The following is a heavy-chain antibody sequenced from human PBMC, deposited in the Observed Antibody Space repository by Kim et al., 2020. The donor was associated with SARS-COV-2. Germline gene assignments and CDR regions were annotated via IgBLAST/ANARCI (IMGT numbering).Heavy chain of an antibody. CDR3: ARDEGFWGTGPGPDY. CDR2: ISSSGATI. J-gene: IGHJ4*02. D-gene: IGHD7-27*01. CDR1: GFTFSDYY. V-gene: IGHV3-11*01. Sequence: GGSLRLSCAASGFTFSDYYMNWFRQAPGKGLEWVSYISSSGATIYYADSVKGRFTISRDNAKNSLYLQMNSLRAEDTAVYYCARDEGFWGTGPGPDYWGQGTLVTVSS.